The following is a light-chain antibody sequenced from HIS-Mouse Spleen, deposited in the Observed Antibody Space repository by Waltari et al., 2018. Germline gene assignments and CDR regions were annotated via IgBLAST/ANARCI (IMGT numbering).Light chain of an antibody. V-gene: IGLV2-23*01. CDR2: EGS. J-gene: IGLJ3*02. CDR1: SSDVGSYTI. CDR3: CSYAGSSTWV. Sequence: QSALTQPASVSGSPGQSITISCTGPSSDVGSYTIVSWYQQHPGKAPKLIIYEGSKRPSGVSNRFSGSKSGNTASLTISGLQAEDEADYYCCSYAGSSTWVFGGGTKLTVL.